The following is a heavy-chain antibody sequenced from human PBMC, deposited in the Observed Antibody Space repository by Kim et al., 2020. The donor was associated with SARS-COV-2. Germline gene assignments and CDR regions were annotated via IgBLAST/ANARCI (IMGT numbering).Heavy chain of an antibody. J-gene: IGHJ5*02. Sequence: SQTLSLTCAISGDSVSSNSAAWNWIRQSPSRGLEWLGRTYYRSKWYNDYAVSVKSRITINPDTSKNQFSLQLNSVTPEDTAVYYCARSIAAAGGYPNWFDPWGQGTLVTVSS. CDR2: TYYRSKWYN. D-gene: IGHD6-13*01. CDR3: ARSIAAAGGYPNWFDP. CDR1: GDSVSSNSAA. V-gene: IGHV6-1*01.